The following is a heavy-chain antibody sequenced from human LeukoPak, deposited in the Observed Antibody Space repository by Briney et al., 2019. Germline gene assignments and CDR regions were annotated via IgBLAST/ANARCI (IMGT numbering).Heavy chain of an antibody. J-gene: IGHJ5*02. CDR2: INGNGNST. Sequence: GGSLRLSCAASGFTFNNYVMTWVRQAPGKGLEWVSTINGNGNSTYYANSVKGRFTVSRDNPHNTLHLQVDSLRAEDTAIYYCARLVIVLPADWFDPWGQGTLVTVSS. V-gene: IGHV3-23*01. CDR1: GFTFNNYV. CDR3: ARLVIVLPADWFDP. D-gene: IGHD5-12*01.